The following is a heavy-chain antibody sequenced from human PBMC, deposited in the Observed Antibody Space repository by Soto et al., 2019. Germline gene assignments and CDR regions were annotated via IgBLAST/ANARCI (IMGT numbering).Heavy chain of an antibody. V-gene: IGHV3-11*01. Sequence: PGGSLRLSCAASGFTVCDYYMTWIRQAPGKGLEWVSYISNSGSIIYYADSVKGRFTISRDNAKNSLFLQMSSLSAEDTAVYYCARGLAYGDYGWIDPWGQGALVTVSS. J-gene: IGHJ5*02. CDR1: GFTVCDYY. D-gene: IGHD4-17*01. CDR2: ISNSGSII. CDR3: ARGLAYGDYGWIDP.